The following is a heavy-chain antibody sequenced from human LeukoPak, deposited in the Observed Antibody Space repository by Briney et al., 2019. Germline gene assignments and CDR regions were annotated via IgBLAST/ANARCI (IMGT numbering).Heavy chain of an antibody. CDR2: INHSGST. V-gene: IGHV4-34*01. CDR3: ARVRGVILRRWFDP. J-gene: IGHJ5*02. CDR1: GGSFSGYY. D-gene: IGHD3-10*01. Sequence: SETLSLTCAVYGGSFSGYYWSWIRQPPGKGLGWIGEINHSGSTNYNPTLKSRVTISVDTSKNQFSLKLSSVTAADTAVYYCARVRGVILRRWFDPWGQGTLVTVSS.